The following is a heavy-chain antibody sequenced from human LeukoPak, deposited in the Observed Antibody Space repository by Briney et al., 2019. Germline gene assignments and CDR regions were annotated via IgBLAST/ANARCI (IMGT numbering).Heavy chain of an antibody. CDR1: GFTYNNFR. CDR2: IKQDGSEK. Sequence: PGGSVTLSCAASGFTYNNFRMSWVRQAPGKGLEWVANIKQDGSEKYYVDSVKGRFSISRDKAKNSLYLQMNSLRAEDTAVYYCARDDYGGTRYWGQGTLVTVSS. V-gene: IGHV3-7*01. CDR3: ARDDYGGTRY. J-gene: IGHJ4*02. D-gene: IGHD4/OR15-4a*01.